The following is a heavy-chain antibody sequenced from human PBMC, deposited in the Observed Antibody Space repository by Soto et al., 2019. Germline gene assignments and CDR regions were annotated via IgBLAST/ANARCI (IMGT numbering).Heavy chain of an antibody. CDR2: IYYSGST. CDR3: ARRESSPHYRY. D-gene: IGHD1-26*01. V-gene: IGHV4-39*01. Sequence: QLQLQESGPGLVKPSETLSLTCTVSGGSISSSSYYWGWIRQPPGKGLEWIGSIYYSGSTYYNPSRTSRVTRSVDTSKNHFSVKRSSVTAADTAVYYCARRESSPHYRYWGQGTLVTVSS. CDR1: GGSISSSSYY. J-gene: IGHJ4*02.